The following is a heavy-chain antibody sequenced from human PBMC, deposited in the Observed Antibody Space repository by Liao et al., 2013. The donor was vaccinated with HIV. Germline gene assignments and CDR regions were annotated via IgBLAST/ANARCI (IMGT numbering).Heavy chain of an antibody. CDR2: IYPSKST. V-gene: IGHV4-4*07. CDR1: GASISNYF. D-gene: IGHD4-11*01. Sequence: QVYLLESGPGLVRPSETLSLTCTVSGASISNYFWTWIRQPAGKGLEWIGQIYPSKSTNYNPSLKSRVTMSVDTSKNQFSLNLTSMTAADTAVYYCARAFDYSNYALEHWGQEPLSPSPQ. CDR3: ARAFDYSNYALEH. J-gene: IGHJ4*01.